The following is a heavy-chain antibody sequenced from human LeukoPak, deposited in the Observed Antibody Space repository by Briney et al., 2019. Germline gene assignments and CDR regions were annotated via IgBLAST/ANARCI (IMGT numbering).Heavy chain of an antibody. CDR2: INPNSGGT. Sequence: GAAVKVSCKASGYTFTDYYMHWVRQAPGQGLEWMGQINPNSGGTNYAQKFQGRVTMTRDTSISTAYMELSRLRSDDTAVYYCARAGYLTGSREILWFGELSAFDIWGQGTMVTVSS. J-gene: IGHJ3*02. V-gene: IGHV1-2*06. D-gene: IGHD3-10*01. CDR3: ARAGYLTGSREILWFGELSAFDI. CDR1: GYTFTDYY.